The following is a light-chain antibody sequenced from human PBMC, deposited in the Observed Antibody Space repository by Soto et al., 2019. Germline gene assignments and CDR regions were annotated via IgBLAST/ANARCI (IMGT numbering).Light chain of an antibody. CDR1: GSNIGSNS. J-gene: IGLJ1*01. V-gene: IGLV1-47*01. CDR3: ATWDDSLNLLYV. CDR2: RNN. Sequence: QSVLTQPPSASGTPGQRATISCSGSGSNIGSNSVYWYQQLPGTAPKLLIYRNNQRPSGVPDRFSGSKSGTSASLAISGLRSEDEADYYCATWDDSLNLLYVFGAGTKVTVL.